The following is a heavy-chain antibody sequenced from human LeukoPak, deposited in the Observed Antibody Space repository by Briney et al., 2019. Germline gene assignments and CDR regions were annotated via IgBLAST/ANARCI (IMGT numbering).Heavy chain of an antibody. Sequence: SETLSLTCTVSGGSISSYYWSWIRQPAGKGLEWIGRIYSTGSTNYNPSLKSRVTMSVDTSKNQFSLRLRSVTAADTAVCYCARQIASAGTAGFDFWGQGALVTVSS. D-gene: IGHD6-13*01. CDR2: IYSTGST. CDR3: ARQIASAGTAGFDF. CDR1: GGSISSYY. J-gene: IGHJ4*02. V-gene: IGHV4-4*07.